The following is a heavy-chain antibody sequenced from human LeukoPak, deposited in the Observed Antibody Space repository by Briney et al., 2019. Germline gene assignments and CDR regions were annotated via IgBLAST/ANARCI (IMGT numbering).Heavy chain of an antibody. CDR1: GFTVSSNY. CDR3: ASSYSSSWPEIDY. Sequence: GGSLRLSCAASGFTVSSNYMSWVRQAPGKGLEWVSVIYSGGSTYYADSVKGRFTISRHNSKNTLYLQMNSLRAADTAVYYCASSYSSSWPEIDYWGQGTLVTVSS. J-gene: IGHJ4*02. D-gene: IGHD6-13*01. CDR2: IYSGGST. V-gene: IGHV3-53*01.